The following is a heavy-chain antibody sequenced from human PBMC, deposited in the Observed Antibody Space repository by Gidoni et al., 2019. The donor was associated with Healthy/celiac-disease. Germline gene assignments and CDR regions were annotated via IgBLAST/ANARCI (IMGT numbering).Heavy chain of an antibody. CDR1: GCSISSYY. Sequence: QVQLQESGPGLVKSSETLSRTCTVSGCSISSYYWSWIRQPPGKGLEWIGYIYYSGSTTYNPSLKSRVTISVDTSKNQFSLKLSSVTAADTAVYYCARDYCYGMDVWGQGTTVTVSS. J-gene: IGHJ6*02. V-gene: IGHV4-59*01. CDR2: IYYSGST. CDR3: ARDYCYGMDV.